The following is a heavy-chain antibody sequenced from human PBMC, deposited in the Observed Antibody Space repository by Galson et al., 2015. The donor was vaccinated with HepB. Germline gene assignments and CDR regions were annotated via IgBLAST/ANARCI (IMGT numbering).Heavy chain of an antibody. V-gene: IGHV3-23*01. CDR3: ARDIVATIHNAFDI. Sequence: CAASGFTFSSYAMSWVRQAPGKGLEWVSAISGSGGSTYYADSVKGRFTISRDNSKNTLYLQMNSLRAEDTAVYYCARDIVATIHNAFDIWGQGTMVTVSS. CDR1: GFTFSSYA. J-gene: IGHJ3*02. D-gene: IGHD5-12*01. CDR2: ISGSGGST.